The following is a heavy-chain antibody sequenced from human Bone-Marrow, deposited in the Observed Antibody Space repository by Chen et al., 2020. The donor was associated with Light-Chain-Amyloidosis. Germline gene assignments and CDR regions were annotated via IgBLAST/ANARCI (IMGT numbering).Heavy chain of an antibody. CDR3: ARGGHGQLVRGRFDY. CDR1: GGSISDFH. V-gene: IGHV4-34*01. Sequence: QVHLQQWGAGLLKPSETLSLTCAVYGGSISDFHWSWIRQPPGKGLEWIGEISHSGSTNYNPSLKSRVTISVDTSKNQFSLKLNSVTAADTAVYYCARGGHGQLVRGRFDYWGQGTLVTVSS. CDR2: ISHSGST. J-gene: IGHJ4*02. D-gene: IGHD6-13*01.